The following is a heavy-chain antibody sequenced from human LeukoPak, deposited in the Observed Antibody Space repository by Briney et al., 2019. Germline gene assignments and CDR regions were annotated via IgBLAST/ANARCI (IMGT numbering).Heavy chain of an antibody. J-gene: IGHJ4*02. D-gene: IGHD3-9*01. CDR3: ARDEDTDILTGYERFDY. CDR1: GYTFTGYY. CDR2: ISANNGKT. Sequence: ASVKVSCKASGYTFTGYYMHWVRQAPGQGLEWMGWISANNGKTNYAQNLQGRVSMTTDTSTSTAYVELRSLRSDDTAVYYCARDEDTDILTGYERFDYWGQGTLVTVSS. V-gene: IGHV1-18*04.